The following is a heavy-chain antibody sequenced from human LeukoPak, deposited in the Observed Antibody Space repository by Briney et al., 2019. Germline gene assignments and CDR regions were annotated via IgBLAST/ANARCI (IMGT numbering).Heavy chain of an antibody. CDR3: ARANYFSGMDV. Sequence: ASVRVSCKADGYTFTSYFITCVRQAPGQGLEWMGWISAYNGNANYAQKFLGRVTMTTDTATSTAYMELRSLRSDDTAVFYCARANYFSGMDVWGQGTTVTVSS. CDR1: GYTFTSYF. V-gene: IGHV1-18*01. CDR2: ISAYNGNA. J-gene: IGHJ6*02.